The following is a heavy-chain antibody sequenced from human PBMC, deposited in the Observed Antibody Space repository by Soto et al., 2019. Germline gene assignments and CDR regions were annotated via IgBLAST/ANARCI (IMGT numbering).Heavy chain of an antibody. CDR2: ISAYNGNT. J-gene: IGHJ6*01. D-gene: IGHD4-4*01. CDR3: ARLGVTTSVYYYTMDV. Sequence: AAVKVSCKASGFGLINYGFTWVRQAPGQGLEWMGWISAYNGNTIYAQNLQGRLTMTRDTSTSTAYMELRSLRSDDTAVYYCARLGVTTSVYYYTMDVWGQGTTVTVSS. CDR1: GFGLINYG. V-gene: IGHV1-18*04.